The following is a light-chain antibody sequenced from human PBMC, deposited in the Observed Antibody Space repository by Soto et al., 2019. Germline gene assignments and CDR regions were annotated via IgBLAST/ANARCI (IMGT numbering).Light chain of an antibody. CDR3: TSWTTSTTMI. J-gene: IGLJ2*01. V-gene: IGLV2-14*03. CDR1: GSDIGAYNF. Sequence: QSALTQPASVSGSPGQSITIYCTGTGSDIGAYNFVSWYQQHPGKAPKLMLYDVNIRPSGVSNRFSGSKSGNTASLTISGLQAEDEADYYCTSWTTSTTMIFGGGTKVTVL. CDR2: DVN.